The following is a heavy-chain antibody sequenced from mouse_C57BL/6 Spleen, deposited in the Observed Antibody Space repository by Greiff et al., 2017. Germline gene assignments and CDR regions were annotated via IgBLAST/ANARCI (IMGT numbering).Heavy chain of an antibody. CDR1: GYTFTSYW. D-gene: IGHD2-1*01. V-gene: IGHV1-52*01. Sequence: VQLQQPGAELVRPGSSVKLSCKASGYTFTSYWMHWVKQRPIQGLEWIGNIDPSDSETHYNQKFKDKATLTVDKSSSTAYMQLSSLTSEDSAVYYCARRRVTGYFDYWGQGTTLTVSS. CDR3: ARRRVTGYFDY. J-gene: IGHJ2*01. CDR2: IDPSDSET.